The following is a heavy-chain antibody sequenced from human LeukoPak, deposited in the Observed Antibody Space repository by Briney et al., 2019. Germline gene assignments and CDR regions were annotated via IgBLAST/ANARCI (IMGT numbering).Heavy chain of an antibody. J-gene: IGHJ3*02. CDR2: IYPGDPDT. Sequence: GESLKISCKGSGYSFTSYWIGWVRQMPGKGLEWMGIIYPGDPDTRYSPSFQGQVTISADKSISTAYLQWSSLKASDTAMYYCASTEGRDGYNTDAFDIWGQGTMVTVSS. V-gene: IGHV5-51*01. CDR1: GYSFTSYW. CDR3: ASTEGRDGYNTDAFDI. D-gene: IGHD5-24*01.